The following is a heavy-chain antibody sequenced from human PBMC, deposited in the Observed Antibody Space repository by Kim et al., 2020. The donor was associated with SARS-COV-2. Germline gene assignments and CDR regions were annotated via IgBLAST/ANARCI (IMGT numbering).Heavy chain of an antibody. V-gene: IGHV4-34*01. CDR1: GGSFSGYY. Sequence: SETLSLTCAVYGGSFSGYYWSWIRQPPGKGLEWIGEINHSGSTNYNPSLKSRVTISVDTSKNQFSLKLSSVTAADTAVYYCARGEYTVGFGYWGQGTLVTVSS. CDR3: ARGEYTVGFGY. D-gene: IGHD3-10*01. CDR2: INHSGST. J-gene: IGHJ4*02.